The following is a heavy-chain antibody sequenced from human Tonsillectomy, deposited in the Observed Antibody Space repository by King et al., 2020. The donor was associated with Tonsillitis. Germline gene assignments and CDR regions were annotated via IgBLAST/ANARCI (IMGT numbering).Heavy chain of an antibody. CDR3: ARGKIAAADPVGLDFAY. J-gene: IGHJ4*02. CDR1: GGSFSGYY. V-gene: IGHV4-34*01. D-gene: IGHD6-13*01. CDR2: INHSGST. Sequence: VQLQQWGAGLLKPSETLSLTCAVYGGSFSGYYWSWIRQPPGKGLEWIGEINHSGSTNYNPSLKSRVTVSVDTSKNQFSLKQSSVTAADTAVYYCARGKIAAADPVGLDFAYWGQGTLVTVSS.